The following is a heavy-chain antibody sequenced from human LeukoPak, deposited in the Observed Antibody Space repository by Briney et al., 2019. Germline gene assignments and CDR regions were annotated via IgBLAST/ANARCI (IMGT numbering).Heavy chain of an antibody. V-gene: IGHV4-61*01. CDR1: GGSVSSGSYY. CDR2: IYYSGCT. J-gene: IGHJ6*03. Sequence: PSETLSLTCTASGGSVSSGSYYWSWIRQPPGKGLEWVGYIYYSGCTNYCPSLRCRVSISVDTSTHQFYLNLSTVNAADTAVYYCAALVDANTPLSYYFIGVWGKGTTVTVSS. D-gene: IGHD2-2*02. CDR3: AALVDANTPLSYYFIGV.